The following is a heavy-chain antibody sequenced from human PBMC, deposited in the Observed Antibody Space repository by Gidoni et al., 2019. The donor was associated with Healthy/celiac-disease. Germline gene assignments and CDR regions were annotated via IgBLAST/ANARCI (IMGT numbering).Heavy chain of an antibody. CDR2: ISGSGGST. CDR3: AKRVHYDFWSGPPGFDP. D-gene: IGHD3-3*01. J-gene: IGHJ5*02. Sequence: EVQLLESGGGLVQPGGSLSLSCAASGFTFSSYAMSWVRQAPGKGLEWVSAISGSGGSTYYADSVKGRFTISRDNSKNTLYLQMNSLRAEDTAVYYCAKRVHYDFWSGPPGFDPWGQGTLVTVSS. V-gene: IGHV3-23*01. CDR1: GFTFSSYA.